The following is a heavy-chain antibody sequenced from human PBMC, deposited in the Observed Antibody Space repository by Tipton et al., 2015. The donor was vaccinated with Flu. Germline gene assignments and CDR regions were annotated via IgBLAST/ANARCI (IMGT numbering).Heavy chain of an antibody. V-gene: IGHV4-39*07. J-gene: IGHJ4*02. CDR3: ARLAYSYDIRGYYFDS. CDR2: VFHSGLT. D-gene: IGHD5-18*01. CDR1: GGSINSTTYY. Sequence: TLSLTCTVSGGSINSTTYYWGWVRQPPGKGLEWIATVFHSGLTYYNPSLKSRVSISIDTSKNQFSPRMNSVTAADSAVYYCARLAYSYDIRGYYFDSWGQGTLVTVSS.